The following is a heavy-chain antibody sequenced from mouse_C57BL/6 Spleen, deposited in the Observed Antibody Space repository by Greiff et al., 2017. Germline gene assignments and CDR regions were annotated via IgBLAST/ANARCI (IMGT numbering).Heavy chain of an antibody. J-gene: IGHJ4*01. D-gene: IGHD2-1*01. CDR1: GYTFTDYE. V-gene: IGHV1-15*01. CDR2: IDPETGGT. Sequence: QVQLQQSGAELVRPGASVTLSCKASGYTFTDYEMHWVKQTPVHGLEWIGAIDPETGGTAYNQKFKGKAILTADKSSSTAYMELRSLTSEDSAVYYCTRKIYYGNYGAMDYWGQGTSVTVSS. CDR3: TRKIYYGNYGAMDY.